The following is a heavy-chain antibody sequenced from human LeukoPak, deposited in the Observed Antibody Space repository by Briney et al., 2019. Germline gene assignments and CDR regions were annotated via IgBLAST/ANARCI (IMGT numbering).Heavy chain of an antibody. Sequence: SSETLSLTCTVSGGSISSYYWSWIRQPAGKGLEWIGRIYTSGSTNYNPSLKSRVTMSVDTSKNQFSLKLSSVTAADTAVYYCARVPYYYDSSGYYEVGAFGIWGQGTMVTVSS. CDR3: ARVPYYYDSSGYYEVGAFGI. CDR2: IYTSGST. V-gene: IGHV4-4*07. D-gene: IGHD3-22*01. CDR1: GGSISSYY. J-gene: IGHJ3*02.